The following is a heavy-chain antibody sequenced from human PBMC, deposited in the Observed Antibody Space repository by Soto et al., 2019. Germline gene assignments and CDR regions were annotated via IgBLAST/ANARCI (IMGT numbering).Heavy chain of an antibody. J-gene: IGHJ4*02. CDR1: GFSLSTSGVG. CDR2: IYWNDDK. D-gene: IGHD3-22*01. CDR3: AHVYDEATFDY. V-gene: IGHV2-5*01. Sequence: SGPTMVTPTHTLTLTCTFSGFSLSTSGVGVGWIRQPPGKALDWLALIYWNDDKRYSPSLKSRLTITKDTSKNQVVLKMTNIEHVDRATCCCAHVYDEATFDYWGQGTLVTLCS.